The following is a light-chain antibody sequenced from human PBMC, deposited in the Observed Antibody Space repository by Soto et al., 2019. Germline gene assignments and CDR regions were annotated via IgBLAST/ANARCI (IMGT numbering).Light chain of an antibody. V-gene: IGLV4-69*01. CDR2: LNSDGSH. CDR1: SGHSSYA. CDR3: HTWGTGPV. Sequence: QPVLTQSPSASASLGASVKLTCTLSSGHSSYAIAWHQQQPEKGPRYLMKLNSDGSHSKGDGIPDRFSGSSSGAERYLTISSLQSEDEADYYCHTWGTGPVFGGGTKVTVL. J-gene: IGLJ2*01.